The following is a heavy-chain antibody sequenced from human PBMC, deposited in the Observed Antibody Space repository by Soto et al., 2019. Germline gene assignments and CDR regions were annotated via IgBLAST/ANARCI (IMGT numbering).Heavy chain of an antibody. CDR2: IHYSGDS. D-gene: IGHD3-22*01. CDR1: GDSVSSNNYC. V-gene: IGHV4-31*03. J-gene: IGHJ4*02. CDR3: ARDVNDRSGSQGFDY. Sequence: PSETLSLTCTVIGDSVSSNNYCWSWIRQRPGKGLEWIGYIHYSGDSYDNPSLTSRITMSMDVSKNQFSLNLRSVTAADTAIYYCARDVNDRSGSQGFDYWGQGTLVTVSS.